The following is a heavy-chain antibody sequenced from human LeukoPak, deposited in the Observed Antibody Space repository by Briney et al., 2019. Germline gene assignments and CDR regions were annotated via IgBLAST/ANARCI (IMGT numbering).Heavy chain of an antibody. J-gene: IGHJ4*02. CDR1: GGSVSHYY. V-gene: IGHV4-59*02. CDR3: ARDLGGVGATKYYFDY. Sequence: PSETLSLTCTVSGGSVSHYYWSWIRQPPGKGLEWIGSMFYSGSTNYTPSLKSRVTISLDTSKNQFSLKLSSVTAADTALYYCARDLGGVGATKYYFDYWGQGTLVTVSS. CDR2: MFYSGST. D-gene: IGHD1-26*01.